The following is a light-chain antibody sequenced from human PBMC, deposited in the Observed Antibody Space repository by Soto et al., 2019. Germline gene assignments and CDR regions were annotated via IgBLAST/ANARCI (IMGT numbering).Light chain of an antibody. V-gene: IGLV2-14*03. Sequence: QSALTQPASVSGSPGQSITISCSGSSSDIGSYNYVSWYQQHPGKAPKLMIYDVTNRPSGVSDRFSGSKSGDTASLTISGPQAGDEGDYYRRSFTTPPPPVVFGGGTKLTVL. J-gene: IGLJ2*01. CDR2: DVT. CDR1: SSDIGSYNY. CDR3: RSFTTPPPPVV.